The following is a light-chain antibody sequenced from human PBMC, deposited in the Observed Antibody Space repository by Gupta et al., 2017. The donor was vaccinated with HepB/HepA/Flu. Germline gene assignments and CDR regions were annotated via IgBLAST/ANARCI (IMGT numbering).Light chain of an antibody. CDR1: QSVNTY. CDR2: DAS. J-gene: IGKJ5*01. CDR3: QQRSNWPIT. V-gene: IGKV3-11*01. Sequence: EIVLTQSPATRPFFPGERATLSCRASQSVNTYLAWYQQKPGQAPRLLIYDASNRATGIPARFSGSGSGTDFTLTISGLEPEDFAVYYCQQRSNWPITFGQGTRLEIK.